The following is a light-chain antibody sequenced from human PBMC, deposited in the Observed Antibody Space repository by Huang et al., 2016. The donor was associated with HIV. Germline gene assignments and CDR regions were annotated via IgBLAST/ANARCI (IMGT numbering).Light chain of an antibody. CDR1: QAISNY. Sequence: DIQMTQSPSAMSASVGDKFTITCRARQAISNYLVWFPQKPGSAPKRLIYAASSLQSGVPSRFSGSGYGTKFTLTISSLQPEDFATYYWLQHHAYPRTFGPGTKVEVK. J-gene: IGKJ1*01. CDR2: AAS. V-gene: IGKV1-17*03. CDR3: LQHHAYPRT.